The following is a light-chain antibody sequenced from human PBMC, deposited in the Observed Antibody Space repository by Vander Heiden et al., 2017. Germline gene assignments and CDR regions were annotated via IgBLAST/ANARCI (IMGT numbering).Light chain of an antibody. V-gene: IGKV4-1*01. CDR2: WAS. J-gene: IGKJ1*01. CDR1: QSLLYNSNNKNY. Sequence: DFVITPSSDSLAVSLGERATINCKSSQSLLYNSNNKNYLAWYQHKSGQPPRLLIYWASTRESGVPDRFSGSGSGTDFTLTISSLQAEDVAVYYCQQDYSTPWTFGQGTKVEIK. CDR3: QQDYSTPWT.